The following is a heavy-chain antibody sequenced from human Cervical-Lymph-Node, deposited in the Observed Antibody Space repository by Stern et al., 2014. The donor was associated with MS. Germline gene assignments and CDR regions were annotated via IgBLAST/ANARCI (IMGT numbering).Heavy chain of an antibody. D-gene: IGHD2-21*02. CDR1: GFTFSSYG. Sequence: QVQLVESGGGVVQPGRSLRLSCAASGFTFSSYGMHWVRQAPGKGLEWEAVISYDVSNKYYADSVKGRFTISRDNSKNTLYLQMNSLRAEDTAVYYCAKDRLFSYYYYYGMDVWGQGTTVTVSS. CDR2: ISYDVSNK. J-gene: IGHJ6*02. V-gene: IGHV3-30*18. CDR3: AKDRLFSYYYYYGMDV.